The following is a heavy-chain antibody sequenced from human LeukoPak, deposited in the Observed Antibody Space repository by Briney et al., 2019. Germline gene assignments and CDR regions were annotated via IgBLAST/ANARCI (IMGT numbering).Heavy chain of an antibody. Sequence: GASLKISCKGSGYRFTSYWIGWVRQMPGKGLEWMGIIYPGDSDTRYSPSFQGQVTISADKSISTAYLQWSSLKASDTAMYYCARHFYYGSGSNTDYYFDYWGQGTLVTVSS. J-gene: IGHJ4*02. CDR3: ARHFYYGSGSNTDYYFDY. CDR2: IYPGDSDT. CDR1: GYRFTSYW. V-gene: IGHV5-51*01. D-gene: IGHD3-10*01.